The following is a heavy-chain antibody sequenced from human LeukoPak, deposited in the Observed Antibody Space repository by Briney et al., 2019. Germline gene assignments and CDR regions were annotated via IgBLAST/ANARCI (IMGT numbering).Heavy chain of an antibody. CDR3: ARVWMDGYNLGYFDY. CDR1: GFTFSSYA. J-gene: IGHJ4*02. D-gene: IGHD5-12*01. V-gene: IGHV3-30-3*01. Sequence: GGSLRLSCVASGFTFSSYAMNWVRQAPGKGLEWVAVISYDGSNKYYADSVKGRFTISRDNSKNTLYLQMNSLRAEDTAVYYCARVWMDGYNLGYFDYWGQGTLVTVSS. CDR2: ISYDGSNK.